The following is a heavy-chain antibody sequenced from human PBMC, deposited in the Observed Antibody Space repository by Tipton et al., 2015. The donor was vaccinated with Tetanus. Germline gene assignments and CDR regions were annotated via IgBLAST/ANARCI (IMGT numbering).Heavy chain of an antibody. D-gene: IGHD7-27*01. V-gene: IGHV4-39*01. Sequence: TLSLTCTVSGGSISSSSYYWGWIRQPPGKGLEWIGSIYYSGSTYYNPSLKSRVTISVDTSKNQFSLKLSSVTAADTAVYYCARGTWGSGDYYYGMDVWGQGTTVTVSS. CDR3: ARGTWGSGDYYYGMDV. CDR1: GGSISSSSYY. J-gene: IGHJ6*02. CDR2: IYYSGST.